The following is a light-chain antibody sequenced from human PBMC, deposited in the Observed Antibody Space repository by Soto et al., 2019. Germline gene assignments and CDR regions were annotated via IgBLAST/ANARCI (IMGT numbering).Light chain of an antibody. CDR1: SSNIGAGYD. Sequence: QSVLTQPPSVSGAPGQRVTISCTGSSSNIGAGYDVHWYQQLPGTAPKLLIYGNNNWPSGVPDRFSGSKSGTSASLAITGLQAEDEADYYCQSHDSSLSGPRVFGTGTKVTVL. CDR3: QSHDSSLSGPRV. V-gene: IGLV1-40*01. CDR2: GNN. J-gene: IGLJ1*01.